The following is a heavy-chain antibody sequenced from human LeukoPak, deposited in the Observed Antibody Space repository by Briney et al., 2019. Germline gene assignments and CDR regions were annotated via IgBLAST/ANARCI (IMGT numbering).Heavy chain of an antibody. CDR3: ARVPHTKDYYDSSGYYHFDY. Sequence: ASVKVSCKASGYTFTGYYMHWVRQAPGQGLEWMGWINPNSGGTNYAQKFQGRVTMTRDTSISTAYMELSRLRSDDTAVYYCARVPHTKDYYDSSGYYHFDYWGQGTLVTVSS. CDR2: INPNSGGT. V-gene: IGHV1-2*02. J-gene: IGHJ4*02. D-gene: IGHD3-22*01. CDR1: GYTFTGYY.